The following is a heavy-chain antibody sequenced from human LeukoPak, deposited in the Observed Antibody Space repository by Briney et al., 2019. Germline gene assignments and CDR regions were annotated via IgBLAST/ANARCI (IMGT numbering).Heavy chain of an antibody. CDR2: IYTSGST. CDR1: GGSISSYY. J-gene: IGHJ6*02. V-gene: IGHV4-4*07. CDR3: ARDPVGYPYYGMDV. D-gene: IGHD2-2*03. Sequence: SETLSLTCTVSGGSISSYYWSWIRQPAGKGLEWIGRIYTSGSTNHNPSLKSRVTMSVDTSKNQFSLKLSSVTAADTAVYYCARDPVGYPYYGMDVWGQGTTVTVSS.